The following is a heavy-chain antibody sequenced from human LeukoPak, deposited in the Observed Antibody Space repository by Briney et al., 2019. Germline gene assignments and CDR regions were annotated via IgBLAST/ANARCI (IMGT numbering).Heavy chain of an antibody. Sequence: PGGSLRLSCAASGFTFSSYAMHWVRQAPGKGLEWVAVISYDGSNKYYADSVKGRFTISRDNSKNTLYLQMNSLRAEDTAVYYCARVGCSSTSCQYYYYYYMDVWGKGTTVTVSS. CDR1: GFTFSSYA. CDR3: ARVGCSSTSCQYYYYYYMDV. D-gene: IGHD2-2*01. CDR2: ISYDGSNK. V-gene: IGHV3-30*01. J-gene: IGHJ6*03.